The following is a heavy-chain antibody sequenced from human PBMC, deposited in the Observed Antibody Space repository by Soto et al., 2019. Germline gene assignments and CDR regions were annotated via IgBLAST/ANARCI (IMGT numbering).Heavy chain of an antibody. CDR3: ARDLNGGGFDY. Sequence: VQLVESGGGLVQPGRSLRLSCAASGFTFSSYGMHWVRQAPGKGLEWVAVIWYDGSNKYYADSVKGRFTISRDNSKNTLYLQMNSLRAEDTAVYYCARDLNGGGFDYWGQGTLVTVSS. D-gene: IGHD7-27*01. J-gene: IGHJ4*02. CDR2: IWYDGSNK. CDR1: GFTFSSYG. V-gene: IGHV3-33*01.